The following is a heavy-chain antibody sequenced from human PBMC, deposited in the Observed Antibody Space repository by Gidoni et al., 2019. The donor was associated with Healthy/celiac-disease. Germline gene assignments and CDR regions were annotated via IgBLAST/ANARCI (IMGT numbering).Heavy chain of an antibody. CDR1: GFTFDDYA. D-gene: IGHD2-15*01. CDR2: ISWNSGSI. Sequence: EVQLVESGGGLVQPGRSLRLSCAASGFTFDDYAMHWVRQAPGKGLEWVSGISWNSGSIGYADSVKGRFTISRDNAKNSLYLQMNSLRAEDTALYYCAKSSACSGGSCYSVGWYFDLWGRGTLVTVSS. J-gene: IGHJ2*01. V-gene: IGHV3-9*01. CDR3: AKSSACSGGSCYSVGWYFDL.